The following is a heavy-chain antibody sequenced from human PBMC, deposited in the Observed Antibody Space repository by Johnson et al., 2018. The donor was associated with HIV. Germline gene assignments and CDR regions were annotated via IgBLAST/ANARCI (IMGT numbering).Heavy chain of an antibody. V-gene: IGHV3-53*01. CDR3: AREGAWEVRPGAFDI. Sequence: VQLVESGGGLIQPGESLRLSCAASGFTVSTYHMSWVRQAPGKGLEWVSVIYSGGSIYYADSVKGRFSISRDNSKNTLYLQMNSLRVEDTAVDYCAREGAWEVRPGAFDIWGQGTMVTVSS. J-gene: IGHJ3*02. D-gene: IGHD1-26*01. CDR1: GFTVSTYH. CDR2: IYSGGSI.